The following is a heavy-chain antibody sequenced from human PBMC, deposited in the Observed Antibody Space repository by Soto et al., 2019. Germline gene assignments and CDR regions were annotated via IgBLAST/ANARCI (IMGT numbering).Heavy chain of an antibody. D-gene: IGHD6-6*01. V-gene: IGHV4-31*03. CDR2: IYYSGST. J-gene: IGHJ6*02. Sequence: PSSPLALTCTFSGVSISSGGYYWIWIPQHPGKVLEWIWYIYYSGSTYYNPSLKSRVTISVDTSKNQFSLKLSSVTAADTAVYYCARDRPIAARPGEYYYYYYGMDVWGQGTTVTVSS. CDR3: ARDRPIAARPGEYYYYYYGMDV. CDR1: GVSISSGGYY.